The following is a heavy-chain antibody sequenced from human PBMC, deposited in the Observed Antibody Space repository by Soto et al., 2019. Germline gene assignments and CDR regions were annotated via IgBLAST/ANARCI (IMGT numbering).Heavy chain of an antibody. Sequence: SQTLSLTCAVYGGSFSGYYWSWIRQPPGKGPEWIGEINQSGSTNYNPSLKSRVTISVDTSKNQFSLRLSSVTAADTAVYYCARYAAFYSSGWKAAYFQHWGQGTLVTVSS. CDR2: INQSGST. CDR1: GGSFSGYY. D-gene: IGHD6-19*01. J-gene: IGHJ1*01. V-gene: IGHV4-34*01. CDR3: ARYAAFYSSGWKAAYFQH.